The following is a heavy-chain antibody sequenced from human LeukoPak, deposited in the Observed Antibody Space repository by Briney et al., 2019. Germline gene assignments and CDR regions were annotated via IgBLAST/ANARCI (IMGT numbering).Heavy chain of an antibody. V-gene: IGHV4-61*01. CDR2: IYYSGST. D-gene: IGHD4-17*01. CDR3: ARDGDYGGPYYFDY. CDR1: GGSVSSGSYY. Sequence: SETLSLTCTVSGGSVSSGSYYWSWIRQPPGKGLEWIGYIYYSGSTNYNPSPKSRVTISVDTSKNQFSLKLSSVTAADTAVYYCARDGDYGGPYYFDYWGQGTLVTVSS. J-gene: IGHJ4*02.